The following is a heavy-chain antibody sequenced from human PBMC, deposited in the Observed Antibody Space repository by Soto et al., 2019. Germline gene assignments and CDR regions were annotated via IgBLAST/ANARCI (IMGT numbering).Heavy chain of an antibody. CDR2: ISAFNGDT. V-gene: IGHV1-18*04. D-gene: IGHD6-25*01. CDR3: TREAGWQRMVPYD. J-gene: IGHJ4*02. CDR1: GYTFTSYG. Sequence: QVQLVQSGNEVKKPGASVNVSCKAFGYTFTSYGFSWVRQVPGQGLEWLGWISAFNGDTHYAQTMKGRLIVTTDTSTTTVHMELRSLTPADTAVYYCTREAGWQRMVPYDWGQGTLVTVS.